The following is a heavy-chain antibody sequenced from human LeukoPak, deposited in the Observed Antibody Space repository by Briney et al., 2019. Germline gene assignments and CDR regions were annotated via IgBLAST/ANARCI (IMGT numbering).Heavy chain of an antibody. J-gene: IGHJ4*02. CDR1: GVSISSFH. CDR2: IYDSGST. D-gene: IGHD1-26*01. CDR3: ARTYSGRSYYFDC. V-gene: IGHV4-59*01. Sequence: PSETLSLTCTVSGVSISSFHWSWIRQPPGKGLEHIGNIYDSGSTYYNPSLKSRVTISVDTSKNQFPLKLSSVTAADTAVYYCARTYSGRSYYFDCWGQGTLVTVSS.